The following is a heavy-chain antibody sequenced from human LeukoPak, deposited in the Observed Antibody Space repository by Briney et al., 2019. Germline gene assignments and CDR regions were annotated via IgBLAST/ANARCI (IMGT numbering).Heavy chain of an antibody. CDR2: ISWNRGTI. Sequence: PGRSLRLSCAASGFTFDDYAMHWVRQTPGKGLEWVSGISWNRGTIGYADSVKGRFTISRDNAKNSLYLQMNSLRAEDTGFYYCASGYSYGWIDNWGQGILVTVSS. J-gene: IGHJ4*02. V-gene: IGHV3-9*01. CDR3: ASGYSYGWIDN. D-gene: IGHD5-18*01. CDR1: GFTFDDYA.